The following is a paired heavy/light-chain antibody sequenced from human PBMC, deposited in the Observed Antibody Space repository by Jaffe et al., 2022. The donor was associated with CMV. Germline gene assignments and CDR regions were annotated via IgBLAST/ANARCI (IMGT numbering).Heavy chain of an antibody. CDR1: GFSFSSYG. D-gene: IGHD3-10*01. Sequence: QVQLVESGGGVVQPGRSLRLSCAASGFSFSSYGMHWVRQAPGKGLEWVAVIWYDGSAKYYADSVKGRFTISRDSSKNTLYLQMNSLRAEDTAVYYCARNWKAGSYYYDYYYGLDVWGQGTTVTVSS. J-gene: IGHJ6*02. CDR3: ARNWKAGSYYYDYYYGLDV. V-gene: IGHV3-33*01. CDR2: IWYDGSAK.
Light chain of an antibody. J-gene: IGLJ2*01. V-gene: IGLV2-23*02. CDR3: CSYAGSSIMI. CDR1: SSDVGGYNL. CDR2: EVS. Sequence: QSALTQPASVSGSPGQSITISCTGTSSDVGGYNLVAWYQQHPGKAPKFMISEVSKRPSGVSNRFSGSKSGNTASLTISGLQAEDEADYYCCSYAGSSIMIFGGGTKLTVL.